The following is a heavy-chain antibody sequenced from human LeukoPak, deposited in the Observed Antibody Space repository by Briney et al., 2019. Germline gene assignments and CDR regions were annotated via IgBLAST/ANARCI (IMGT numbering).Heavy chain of an antibody. Sequence: ETLSLTCTVSGGSISSGGYYWSWVRQAPGKGLEWVSAISGSGGSTYYADSVKGRFTISRDNSKNTLYLQMNSLRAEDTAVYYCAKVPHYDFWSGYPKGGAFDIWGQGTMVTVSS. V-gene: IGHV3-23*01. J-gene: IGHJ3*02. D-gene: IGHD3-3*01. CDR3: AKVPHYDFWSGYPKGGAFDI. CDR1: GGSISSGGYY. CDR2: ISGSGGST.